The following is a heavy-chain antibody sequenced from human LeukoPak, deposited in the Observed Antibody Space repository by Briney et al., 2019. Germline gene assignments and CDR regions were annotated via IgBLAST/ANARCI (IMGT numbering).Heavy chain of an antibody. J-gene: IGHJ6*02. Sequence: SETLSLTCAVYGGSFSGYYWSWIRQPPGKGLEWIGEINHSGSTNYNPSLKSRVTISVDTSKNQFSLKLSSVTAADTAVYYCARDRMVRGVIIGFYYYGMDVWGQGTTVTVSS. CDR1: GGSFSGYY. CDR2: INHSGST. CDR3: ARDRMVRGVIIGFYYYGMDV. V-gene: IGHV4-34*01. D-gene: IGHD3-10*01.